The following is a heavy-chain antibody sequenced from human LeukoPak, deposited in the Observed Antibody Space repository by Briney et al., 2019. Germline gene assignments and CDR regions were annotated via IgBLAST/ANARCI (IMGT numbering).Heavy chain of an antibody. CDR1: GYSFTSHW. CDR2: IDPSDSYT. V-gene: IGHV5-10-1*01. J-gene: IGHJ4*02. CDR3: ARLMSGSASFDY. D-gene: IGHD6-19*01. Sequence: GESLKISCKGSGYSFTSHWITWVRQMPGKGPEWMGRIDPSDSYTNYSPSFQGHVTISANKSISTAYLQWSSLRASDTAMYYCARLMSGSASFDYWGQGTLLTVSS.